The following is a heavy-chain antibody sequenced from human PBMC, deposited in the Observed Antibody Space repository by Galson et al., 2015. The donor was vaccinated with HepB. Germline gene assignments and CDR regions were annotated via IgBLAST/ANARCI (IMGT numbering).Heavy chain of an antibody. Sequence: LTCAVYGGSFSGYYWSWIRQPPGKGLEWIGEINHSGSTNYNPSLKSRVTISVDTSKNQFSLKLSSVTAADTAVYYCARGRGGARWLPEVGFDPWGQGTLVTVSS. V-gene: IGHV4-34*01. CDR3: ARGRGGARWLPEVGFDP. J-gene: IGHJ5*02. D-gene: IGHD5-24*01. CDR2: INHSGST. CDR1: GGSFSGYY.